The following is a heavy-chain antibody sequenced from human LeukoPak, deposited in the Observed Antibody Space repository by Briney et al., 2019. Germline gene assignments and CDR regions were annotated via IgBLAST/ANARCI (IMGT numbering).Heavy chain of an antibody. CDR2: IYHSGST. Sequence: SGTLSLTCAVSGGSISSSNWWSWVRQPPGKGLEWIGEIYHSGSTNYNPSLKSRVTISVDKSKNQFSLKLSSVTAAGAAVYYCARVDTAMVLAFDYWGQGTPVTVSS. CDR1: GGSISSSNW. CDR3: ARVDTAMVLAFDY. D-gene: IGHD5-18*01. V-gene: IGHV4-4*02. J-gene: IGHJ4*02.